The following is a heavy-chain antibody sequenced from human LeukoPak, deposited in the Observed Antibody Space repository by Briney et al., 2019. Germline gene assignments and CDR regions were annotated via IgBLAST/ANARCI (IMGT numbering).Heavy chain of an antibody. J-gene: IGHJ6*03. Sequence: SQTLSLTCTVSGGSISSGGYYWSWIRQHPGKGLEWIGYIYYSGSTYYNPSLKSRVTISVDTSKNQFSLKLSSVTAADTAVYYCARLPGSYSSSSRSGYYYYYYMDVWGKGTTVTVSS. V-gene: IGHV4-31*03. CDR1: GGSISSGGYY. CDR2: IYYSGST. CDR3: ARLPGSYSSSSRSGYYYYYYMDV. D-gene: IGHD6-6*01.